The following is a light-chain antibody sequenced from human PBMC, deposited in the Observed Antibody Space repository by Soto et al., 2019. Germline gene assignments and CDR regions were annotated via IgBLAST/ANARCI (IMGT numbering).Light chain of an antibody. J-gene: IGKJ4*01. CDR3: QQYGSSSGLT. V-gene: IGKV3-20*01. CDR2: GAS. CDR1: QSVSSSY. Sequence: EIVLTQSPGTLSLSPGERATLSCRASQSVSSSYLAWYQQKPGQAPRLLIYGASSRATGIPDRFRGSGSGTDFPLTISRLEPEDFAVYYCQQYGSSSGLTFGGGTKVEIK.